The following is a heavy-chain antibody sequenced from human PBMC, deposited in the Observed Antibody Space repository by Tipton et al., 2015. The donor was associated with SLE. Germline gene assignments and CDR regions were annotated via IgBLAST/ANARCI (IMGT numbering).Heavy chain of an antibody. Sequence: SLRLSCAASGFTFSNSGMHWVRQAPGKGLDWVSFIWHDGTNKYYADSVKGRFTISRDTSKNTLYLQMNSLRPEDTALYYCAKDFSSDWAKEAFDIWGQGTMVTVSS. V-gene: IGHV3-30*02. CDR3: AKDFSSDWAKEAFDI. CDR1: GFTFSNSG. J-gene: IGHJ3*02. D-gene: IGHD6-25*01. CDR2: IWHDGTNK.